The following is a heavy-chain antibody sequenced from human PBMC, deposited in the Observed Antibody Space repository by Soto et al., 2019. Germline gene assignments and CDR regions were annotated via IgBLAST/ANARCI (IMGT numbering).Heavy chain of an antibody. V-gene: IGHV3-30*18. CDR1: GFTFSSYG. J-gene: IGHJ6*02. CDR2: ISYDGSNK. Sequence: GGSLRLSCAASGFTFSSYGTHWVRQAPGKGLEWVAVISYDGSNKYYADSVKGRFTISRDNSKNTLYLQMNSLRAEDTAVYYCAKVRWSGSIYYYYGMDVWGQGTTVTVSS. D-gene: IGHD3-3*01. CDR3: AKVRWSGSIYYYYGMDV.